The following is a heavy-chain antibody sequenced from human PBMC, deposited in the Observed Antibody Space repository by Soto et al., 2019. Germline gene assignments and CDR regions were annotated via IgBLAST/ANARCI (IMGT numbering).Heavy chain of an antibody. Sequence: QVQLVQSGAEVKKPGSSVKVSCKASGGTFSSYTISWVRQAPGQGLEWKGRIIPILGIANYAQKFQGRVTITADKSTSTAYMELSSLRSEDTAVYYCARGEYYYGSGSPDAFDIWGQGTMVTVSS. CDR2: IIPILGIA. CDR3: ARGEYYYGSGSPDAFDI. CDR1: GGTFSSYT. J-gene: IGHJ3*02. D-gene: IGHD3-10*01. V-gene: IGHV1-69*02.